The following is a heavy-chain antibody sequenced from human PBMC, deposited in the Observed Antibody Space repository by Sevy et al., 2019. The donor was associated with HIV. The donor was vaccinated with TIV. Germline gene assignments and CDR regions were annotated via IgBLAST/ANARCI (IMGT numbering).Heavy chain of an antibody. V-gene: IGHV3-30-3*01. CDR1: GFAFSTHA. D-gene: IGHD1-26*01. CDR2: ISYEGTRT. Sequence: GGSLRLSCAASGFAFSTHAMHWVRQAPGKGLEWVAVISYEGTRTFYAASVKGRFTISRDNSKNMLSLQINSLKPEDTAVYYCARDGGYSIKWYPLYWGHGTLVTVSS. CDR3: ARDGGYSIKWYPLY. J-gene: IGHJ4*01.